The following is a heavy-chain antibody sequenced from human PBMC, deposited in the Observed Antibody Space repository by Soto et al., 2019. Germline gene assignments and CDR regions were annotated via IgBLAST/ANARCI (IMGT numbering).Heavy chain of an antibody. CDR3: ARREPKGVFLVTPQNWFDP. D-gene: IGHD6-6*01. Sequence: SETLSLTCAVSGGSISSSNWWSWVRQPPGKGLEWIGEIYHSGSTNYNPSLKSRVTISVDKSKNQFSLKLSSVTAADTAVYYCARREPKGVFLVTPQNWFDPWGQGTLVTVSS. V-gene: IGHV4-4*02. J-gene: IGHJ5*02. CDR2: IYHSGST. CDR1: GGSISSSNW.